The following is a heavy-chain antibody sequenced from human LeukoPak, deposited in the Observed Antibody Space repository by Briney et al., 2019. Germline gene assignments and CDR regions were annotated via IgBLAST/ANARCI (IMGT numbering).Heavy chain of an antibody. D-gene: IGHD1-26*01. CDR3: ARDLAFPGSYGSAEFYFDF. V-gene: IGHV1-18*01. CDR1: GYTFSNYG. Sequence: ASVKVSCKASGYTFSNYGISWVRQATGRGLEWMGWISGQTGMTKQAQKFQGRITLTTDSATNAAYMELRSLTSDDTAVYYCARDLAFPGSYGSAEFYFDFWGQGALVTVSS. CDR2: ISGQTGMT. J-gene: IGHJ4*02.